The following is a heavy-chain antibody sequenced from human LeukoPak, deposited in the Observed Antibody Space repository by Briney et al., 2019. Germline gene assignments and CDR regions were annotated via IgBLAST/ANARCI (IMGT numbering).Heavy chain of an antibody. Sequence: TSETLSLTCAVSGYSIRSDYYWAWIRQPPGKRLEWIGNIYHSGSTYYNPSLNSRVTISVDTSKNQFSLRLSSVTAADTAVFYCARVMGYYYYMDVWGTGTTVTVSS. V-gene: IGHV4-38-2*01. CDR3: ARVMGYYYYMDV. J-gene: IGHJ6*03. CDR1: GYSIRSDYY. D-gene: IGHD3-16*01. CDR2: IYHSGST.